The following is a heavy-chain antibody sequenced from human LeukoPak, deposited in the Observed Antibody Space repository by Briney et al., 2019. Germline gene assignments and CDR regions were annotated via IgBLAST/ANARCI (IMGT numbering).Heavy chain of an antibody. CDR2: IYYSGST. J-gene: IGHJ4*02. CDR3: ASPSPYYYDSSGYYPFDY. Sequence: SETLSLTCTVSGGSISSSSYYWGWVRQPPGKGLEWIVSIYYSGSTYYNPSLKSRVTISVDTSKNQFSLKLSSVTAADTAVYYCASPSPYYYDSSGYYPFDYWGQGTLVTVSS. D-gene: IGHD3-22*01. V-gene: IGHV4-39*01. CDR1: GGSISSSSYY.